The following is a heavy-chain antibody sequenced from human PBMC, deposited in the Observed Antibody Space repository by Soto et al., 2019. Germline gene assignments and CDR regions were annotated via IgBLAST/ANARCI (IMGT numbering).Heavy chain of an antibody. D-gene: IGHD3-22*01. Sequence: PGGSLRLSCAASGFTFSSYAMSWVRQAPGKGLEWVSAISGSGGSTYYADSVKGRFTISRDNSKNTLYLQMNSLRAEDTAVYYCAKGKDHYDSSGYYYAFDYWGQGTLVTVSS. CDR1: GFTFSSYA. J-gene: IGHJ4*02. CDR3: AKGKDHYDSSGYYYAFDY. CDR2: ISGSGGST. V-gene: IGHV3-23*01.